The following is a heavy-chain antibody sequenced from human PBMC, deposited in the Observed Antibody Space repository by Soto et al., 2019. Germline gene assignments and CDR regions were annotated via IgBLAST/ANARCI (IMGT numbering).Heavy chain of an antibody. J-gene: IGHJ4*02. D-gene: IGHD3-9*01. CDR3: ATGRSYYDILTGYYTGY. V-gene: IGHV3-30-3*01. Sequence: QVQLVESGGGVVQPGRSLRLSCAASGFTFSSYAMHWVRQAPGKGLEWVAVISYDGSNKYYADSVKGRFTISRDNSKNTLYRQMNSLRAEDTAVYYCATGRSYYDILTGYYTGYWGQGTLVTVSS. CDR2: ISYDGSNK. CDR1: GFTFSSYA.